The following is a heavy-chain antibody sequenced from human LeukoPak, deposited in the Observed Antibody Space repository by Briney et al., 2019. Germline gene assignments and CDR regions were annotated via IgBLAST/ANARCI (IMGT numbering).Heavy chain of an antibody. V-gene: IGHV3-64*01. D-gene: IGHD1-26*01. CDR3: ARAETYGGRVFDC. Sequence: GGSLRLSCAASGFTFSNYAMHWVRQAPGKGLEYVSAISSNGDVTYYANSMKGRFTISRDNSKNTLYLQVGCLRPEDMAVYYCARAETYGGRVFDCWGQGTLVTVSS. CDR1: GFTFSNYA. CDR2: ISSNGDVT. J-gene: IGHJ4*02.